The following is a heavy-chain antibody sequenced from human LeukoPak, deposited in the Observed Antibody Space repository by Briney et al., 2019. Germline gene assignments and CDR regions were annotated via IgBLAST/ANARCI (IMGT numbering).Heavy chain of an antibody. CDR2: IYPGDSDT. D-gene: IGHD3-3*01. CDR1: GYSFTSYW. Sequence: GESLKISCKGSGYSFTSYWIGWVRQMPGKGLEWMGIIYPGDSDTRYSPSFQGQVTISADKSISTAYLQWSSLKASDTAMYYCARGGTIFGVVILTDYWGQGTLVTVPS. J-gene: IGHJ4*02. CDR3: ARGGTIFGVVILTDY. V-gene: IGHV5-51*01.